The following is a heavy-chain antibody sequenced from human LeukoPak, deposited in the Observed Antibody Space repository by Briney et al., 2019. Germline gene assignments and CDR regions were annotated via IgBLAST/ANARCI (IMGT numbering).Heavy chain of an antibody. Sequence: PSETLSLTCTVSGYSISSGYYWGWIRQPPGKGLEWIGTIYYSGSTYYNPSLRTRVTISVDTSKKQFSLKLSSVTAADTAVYYCARHLFGSGYYPDYWGQGTLVTVSS. CDR2: IYYSGST. CDR1: GYSISSGYY. J-gene: IGHJ4*02. CDR3: ARHLFGSGYYPDY. V-gene: IGHV4-38-2*02. D-gene: IGHD3-22*01.